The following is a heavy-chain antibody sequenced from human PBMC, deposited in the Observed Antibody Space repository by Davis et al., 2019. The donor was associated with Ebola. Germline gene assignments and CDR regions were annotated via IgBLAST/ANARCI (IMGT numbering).Heavy chain of an antibody. Sequence: ASVKVSCKASGYTFTGYYMHWVRQAPGQGLEWMGWINPNSGGTNYAQKFQGRVTMTRDTSISTAYMELSRLRSDDTAVYYCARDQGITIFGVVILDWFDPWGQGTLVTVSS. CDR2: INPNSGGT. CDR1: GYTFTGYY. V-gene: IGHV1-2*02. D-gene: IGHD3-3*01. J-gene: IGHJ5*02. CDR3: ARDQGITIFGVVILDWFDP.